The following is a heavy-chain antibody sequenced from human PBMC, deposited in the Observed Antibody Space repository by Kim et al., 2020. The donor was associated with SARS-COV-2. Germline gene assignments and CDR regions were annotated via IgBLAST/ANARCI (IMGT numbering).Heavy chain of an antibody. J-gene: IGHJ2*01. V-gene: IGHV4-39*01. Sequence: SETLSLTCTVSGASITSSNYYWGWIRQPPGKGLEWIGTIYYRGNTYYNPSLMSRVTLSVDTSKNQFSLNLISVTAADTAVYYCARQFFDSSGFWNWYFDLRGRGTLVTVSS. CDR1: GASITSSNYY. CDR2: IYYRGNT. D-gene: IGHD3-22*01. CDR3: ARQFFDSSGFWNWYFDL.